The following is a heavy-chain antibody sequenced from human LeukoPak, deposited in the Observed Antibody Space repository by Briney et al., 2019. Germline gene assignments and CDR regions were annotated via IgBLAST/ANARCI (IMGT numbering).Heavy chain of an antibody. D-gene: IGHD5-12*01. Sequence: SETLSLTCTVSGGSISSGGYYWSWIRQHPGKGLEWIGYIYYSGSTYYNPSLKSRVTISVDTSKNQFSLKLSSVTAADTAVYYCARDKDHSGYDYVFDYWGQGTLVTVSS. CDR2: IYYSGST. J-gene: IGHJ4*02. CDR1: GGSISSGGYY. CDR3: ARDKDHSGYDYVFDY. V-gene: IGHV4-31*03.